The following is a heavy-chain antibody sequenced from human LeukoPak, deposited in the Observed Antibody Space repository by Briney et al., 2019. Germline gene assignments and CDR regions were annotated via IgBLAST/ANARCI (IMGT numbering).Heavy chain of an antibody. CDR1: GFTFSSYS. Sequence: QPGGSLRLSCAASGFTFSSYSMNWVRQAPGKGLEWISYISSGSGTIFYADSVKGRFTVSRDNSRNSLYLQLNSLRAEDTAVYYCASPRYLGIAAAGDYWGQGTLVTVSS. V-gene: IGHV3-48*04. D-gene: IGHD6-13*01. CDR2: ISSGSGTI. J-gene: IGHJ4*02. CDR3: ASPRYLGIAAAGDY.